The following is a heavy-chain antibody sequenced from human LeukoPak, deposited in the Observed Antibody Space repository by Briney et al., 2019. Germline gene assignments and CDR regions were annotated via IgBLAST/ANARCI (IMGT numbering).Heavy chain of an antibody. CDR1: GYTFTSYY. Sequence: ASVKVSCKASGYTFTSYYMHWVRQAPGQGLEWMGIINPSGGSTSYAQKFQGRVTMTRDTSTSTVYMELSSLRSEDTAVYYCARDYSNYDPLEYFQHWGQGTLVTVSS. V-gene: IGHV1-46*01. J-gene: IGHJ1*01. CDR2: INPSGGST. D-gene: IGHD4-11*01. CDR3: ARDYSNYDPLEYFQH.